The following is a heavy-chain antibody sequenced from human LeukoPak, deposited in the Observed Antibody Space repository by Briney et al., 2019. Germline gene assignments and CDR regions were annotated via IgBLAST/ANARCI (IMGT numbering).Heavy chain of an antibody. CDR2: IYYSGST. V-gene: IGHV4-39*07. CDR3: ARSSPSGDFWSGYYLPPDY. J-gene: IGHJ4*02. D-gene: IGHD3-3*01. CDR1: GGSISSSSYY. Sequence: SETLSLTCTVSGGSISSSSYYWGWIRQPPGKGLEWILSIYYSGSTYYNPSLKSRVTISVDTSKNQFSLKLSSVTAADTAVYYCARSSPSGDFWSGYYLPPDYWGQGTLVTVSS.